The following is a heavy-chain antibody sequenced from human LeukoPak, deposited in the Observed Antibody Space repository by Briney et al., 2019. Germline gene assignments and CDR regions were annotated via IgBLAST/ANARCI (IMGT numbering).Heavy chain of an antibody. CDR3: AVATTAYAFDI. CDR2: IYHSGST. D-gene: IGHD5-12*01. V-gene: IGHV4-4*02. Sequence: SGTLSLTCAVSGGSISSSNWWSWVHQPPGKGLEWIGEIYHSGSTNYNPSLESRVTISVDKSKNQFSLKVSSVTAADTAVYYCAVATTAYAFDIWGQGTMVTVSS. CDR1: GGSISSSNW. J-gene: IGHJ3*02.